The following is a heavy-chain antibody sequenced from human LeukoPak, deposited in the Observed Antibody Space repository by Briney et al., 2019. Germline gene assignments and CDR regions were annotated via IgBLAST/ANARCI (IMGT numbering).Heavy chain of an antibody. V-gene: IGHV1-18*01. CDR2: ISGYNGYT. CDR1: GYIFSNFG. J-gene: IGHJ5*02. Sequence: ASVKVSCKASGYIFSNFGINWVRQAPGQGLEWMGWISGYNGYTKYAQRLQGRVTMTTDTSTSTAHMELRSLRSDDTAVYYCARVPPHRKMSYGNQKWFHTWGQGTLVTVSS. CDR3: ARVPPHRKMSYGNQKWFHT. D-gene: IGHD3-16*01.